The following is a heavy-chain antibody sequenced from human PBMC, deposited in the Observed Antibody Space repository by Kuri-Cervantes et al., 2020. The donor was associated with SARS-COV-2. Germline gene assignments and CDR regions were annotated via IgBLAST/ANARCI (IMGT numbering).Heavy chain of an antibody. CDR1: GGSISSSSYY. D-gene: IGHD3-10*01. CDR3: ARHPPEYYSLYYFDY. V-gene: IGHV4-39*01. Sequence: GALRLCCTVSGGSISSSSYYWGWIRQPPGKGLEWIGSIYYSGSTYYNPSLKSRVTISVDTSKNQFSLKLSSVTAADTAVYYCARHPPEYYSLYYFDYWGQGTLVTVSS. J-gene: IGHJ4*02. CDR2: IYYSGST.